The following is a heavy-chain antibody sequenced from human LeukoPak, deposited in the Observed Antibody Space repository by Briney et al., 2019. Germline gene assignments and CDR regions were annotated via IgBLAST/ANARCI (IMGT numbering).Heavy chain of an antibody. Sequence: ASVKVSCKASGYTFTSYDINWVRQATGQGLEWMGWMNPNSGNTGYAQKFQGRVTMTRNTSISTAYMELSSLRSEDTAVYYCARSVKVRGVILYYFDYWGQGTLVTVSS. J-gene: IGHJ4*02. CDR3: ARSVKVRGVILYYFDY. CDR1: GYTFTSYD. D-gene: IGHD3-10*01. V-gene: IGHV1-8*01. CDR2: MNPNSGNT.